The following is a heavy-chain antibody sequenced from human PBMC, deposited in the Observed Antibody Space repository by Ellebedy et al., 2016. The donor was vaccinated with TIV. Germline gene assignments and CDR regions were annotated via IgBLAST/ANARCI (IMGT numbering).Heavy chain of an antibody. CDR3: ARDLRCGGDCAYFDY. D-gene: IGHD2-21*01. V-gene: IGHV3-30-3*01. CDR1: GFTFSSYA. Sequence: GGSLRLSXAASGFTFSSYAMHWVRQAPGKGLEWVAVISYDGSNKYYADSVKGRFTISRDNSKNTLYLQMNSLRAEDTAVYYCARDLRCGGDCAYFDYWGQGSLVTVSS. J-gene: IGHJ4*02. CDR2: ISYDGSNK.